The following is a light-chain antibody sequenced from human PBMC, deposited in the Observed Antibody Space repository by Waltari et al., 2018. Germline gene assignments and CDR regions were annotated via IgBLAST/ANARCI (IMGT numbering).Light chain of an antibody. V-gene: IGKV3-20*01. J-gene: IGKJ1*01. CDR3: QHYVRLPVT. CDR2: DAS. CDR1: QSFTRY. Sequence: EIVLTQSPGTLSLSPGERATLSCRASQSFTRYLAWYQHKPGQAPRLLIYDASTRAVGIADRFTGSGFGTDFTLTISRLEPEDSAVYYCQHYVRLPVTFGQGTKVEIK.